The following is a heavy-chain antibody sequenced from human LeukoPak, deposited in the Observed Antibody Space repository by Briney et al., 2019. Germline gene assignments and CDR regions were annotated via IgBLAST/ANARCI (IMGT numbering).Heavy chain of an antibody. CDR1: GGSISSGGYY. CDR2: IYYSGST. CDR3: ARDLGLPNAFDI. V-gene: IGHV4-31*03. D-gene: IGHD2/OR15-2a*01. Sequence: SETLSLTCTVSGGSISSGGYYWSWIRQHPGKGLGWIGYIYYSGSTYYNPSLKSRVTISVDTSKNQFSLKLSSETAADTAVYYCARDLGLPNAFDIWGQGTMVTVSS. J-gene: IGHJ3*02.